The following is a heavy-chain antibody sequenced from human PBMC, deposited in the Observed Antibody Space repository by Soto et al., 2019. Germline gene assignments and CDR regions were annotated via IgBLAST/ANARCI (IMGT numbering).Heavy chain of an antibody. J-gene: IGHJ4*02. CDR3: AKDWVSSGRRYFDY. V-gene: IGHV3-23*01. CDR2: LSGSGVST. CDR1: GFTFNSYA. D-gene: IGHD6-19*01. Sequence: EVQLLESGGGLVQPGGSLRLSCAAAGFTFNSYAMSWVRQAPGKGLEWVSSLSGSGVSTYYADSVKGRFAISRDNSRNTLYLQMNSLRAEDTALYYCAKDWVSSGRRYFDYWGQGTLVTVSS.